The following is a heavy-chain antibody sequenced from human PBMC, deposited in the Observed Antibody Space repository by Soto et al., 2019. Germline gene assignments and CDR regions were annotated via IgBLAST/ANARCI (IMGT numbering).Heavy chain of an antibody. J-gene: IGHJ6*01. CDR2: IDTSGTT. Sequence: QVQVQESGPGLVKPSETLSLTCTVSGGSISSYYCSWIRQSAGKGLEWIGRIDTSGTTNYNPSLKSRVTMSVDASKSQFSLNLSSVTAADTAVYYCARGPRGYVYYHGMDVW. CDR1: GGSISSYY. V-gene: IGHV4-4*07. D-gene: IGHD3-16*01. CDR3: ARGPRGYVYYHGMDV.